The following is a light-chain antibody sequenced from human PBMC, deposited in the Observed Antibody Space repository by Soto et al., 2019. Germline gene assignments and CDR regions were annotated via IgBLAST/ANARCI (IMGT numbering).Light chain of an antibody. CDR3: NAQADNGKHV. V-gene: IGLV2-8*01. CDR2: EVS. Sequence: QSALTQPPSASGSPGQSVTISCTGSSSDVGHSNFVSWYQQHPGKGPKLIIYEVSKRPSGVPDRFSGSKSGNTASLSVSGLQDEDEADYFCNAQADNGKHVFGTGTKLHRP. J-gene: IGLJ1*01. CDR1: SSDVGHSNF.